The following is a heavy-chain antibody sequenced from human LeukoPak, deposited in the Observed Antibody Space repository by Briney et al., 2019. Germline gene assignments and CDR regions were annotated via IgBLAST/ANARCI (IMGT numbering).Heavy chain of an antibody. CDR2: IYYSGST. CDR1: GGSISSYY. V-gene: IGHV4-59*01. Sequence: PETLSLTCTVSGGSISSYYWSWIRQPPGKGLEWIGYIYYSGSTNYNPSLKSRVTISVDTSKNQFSLKLSSVTAADTAVYYCARDTRGAYFDYWGQGTLVTVSS. CDR3: ARDTRGAYFDY. D-gene: IGHD1-26*01. J-gene: IGHJ4*02.